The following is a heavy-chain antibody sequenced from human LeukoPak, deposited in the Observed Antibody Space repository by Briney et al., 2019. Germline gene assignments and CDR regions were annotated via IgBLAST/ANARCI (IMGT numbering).Heavy chain of an antibody. CDR3: ARSTRGPYANWYDP. Sequence: SETLSLTCAVSGGSISGYCWGWIRQAAGKGLEWIGRIYSSGNTNYNPSLKSRVTMSVDASPNQFSLTLTSVTAADTAVYYCARSTRGPYANWYDPWGQGTLVTVTS. CDR1: GGSISGYC. V-gene: IGHV4-4*07. CDR2: IYSSGNT. J-gene: IGHJ5*02. D-gene: IGHD1-26*01.